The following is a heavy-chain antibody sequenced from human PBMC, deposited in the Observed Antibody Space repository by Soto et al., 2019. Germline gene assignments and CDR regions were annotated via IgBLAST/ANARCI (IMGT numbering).Heavy chain of an antibody. Sequence: QVQLVQSGAEVKKPGSSVKVSCKASGGTFSSYAISWVRQAPGQGLEWMGGIIPIFGTANYAQKFQGRVTTIADESTSTAYMELSSLRSEDTAGYYCARPGGRGDYYYGMDVWGQGTTVTVSS. J-gene: IGHJ6*02. D-gene: IGHD1-26*01. CDR3: ARPGGRGDYYYGMDV. CDR2: IIPIFGTA. CDR1: GGTFSSYA. V-gene: IGHV1-69*12.